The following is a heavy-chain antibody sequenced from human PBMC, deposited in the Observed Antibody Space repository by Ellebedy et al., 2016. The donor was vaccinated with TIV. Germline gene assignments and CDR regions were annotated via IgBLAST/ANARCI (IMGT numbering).Heavy chain of an antibody. J-gene: IGHJ5*02. CDR2: ISVYNGNT. V-gene: IGHV1-18*01. CDR3: ARVAGRYWFDP. D-gene: IGHD3-9*01. CDR1: GYTFISYG. Sequence: AASVKVSCKASGYTFISYGTSWVRQAPGHGLEWMGWISVYNGNTNYAQKLQVRVTMTTDTSTSTAYMELRSLRSDDTAVYYCARVAGRYWFDPWGQGTLVTVSS.